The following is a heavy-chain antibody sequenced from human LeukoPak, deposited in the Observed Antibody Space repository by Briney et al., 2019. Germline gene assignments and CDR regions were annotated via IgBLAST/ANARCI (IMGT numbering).Heavy chain of an antibody. D-gene: IGHD2-2*02. CDR1: GYTFTSYG. V-gene: IGHV1-18*01. J-gene: IGHJ4*02. CDR2: ISAYNGNT. CDR3: AGGYCSSTSCYTLDY. Sequence: PVASVKVSCKASGYTFTSYGISWVRQAPGQGLEWMGWISAYNGNTNYAQKLQGRVTMTTDTSTSTAYMELRSLRSDDTAVYYCAGGYCSSTSCYTLDYWGQGTLVTVSS.